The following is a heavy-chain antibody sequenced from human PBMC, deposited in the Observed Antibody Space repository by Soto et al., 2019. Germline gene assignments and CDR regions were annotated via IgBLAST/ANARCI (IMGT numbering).Heavy chain of an antibody. V-gene: IGHV1-8*02. CDR3: ARMASFGTLNWFDP. CDR1: GYTFINYD. CDR2: MNPGSGKT. D-gene: IGHD3-16*01. Sequence: ASVKVSCKASGYTFINYDISWVRQATGQGLEWMGWMNPGSGKTGYANKFQGRVTMTRDASTSTAHLELSSLTSKDTAVYYCARMASFGTLNWFDPWGQGTLVTVSS. J-gene: IGHJ5*02.